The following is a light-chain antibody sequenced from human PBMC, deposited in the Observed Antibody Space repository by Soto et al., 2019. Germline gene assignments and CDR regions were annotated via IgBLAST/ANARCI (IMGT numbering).Light chain of an antibody. J-gene: IGKJ4*01. V-gene: IGKV3-11*01. CDR3: QQRSNWV. CDR2: DAS. CDR1: QSINSD. Sequence: EIVMTQSPATLSVSPGETTRLSCRASQSINSDVAWYQQKPGQAPRLLIYDASNRATGIPARFSGSGSGTDFTLTISSLEPEDFAVYYCQQRSNWVFGGGTKVDIK.